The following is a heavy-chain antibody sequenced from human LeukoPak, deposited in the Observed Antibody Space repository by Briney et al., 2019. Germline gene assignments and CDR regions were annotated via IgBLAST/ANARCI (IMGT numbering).Heavy chain of an antibody. CDR3: ARDLGRYSSSYYMDV. D-gene: IGHD6-6*01. CDR1: GSTFSSYS. V-gene: IGHV3-21*01. CDR2: ISSSSSYI. Sequence: GGSLRLSCAASGSTFSSYSMNWVRQAPGKGLEWVSSISSSSSYIYYADSVKGRFTISRDNAKNSLYLQMNSLRAEDTAVYYCARDLGRYSSSYYMDVWGKGTTVTVSS. J-gene: IGHJ6*03.